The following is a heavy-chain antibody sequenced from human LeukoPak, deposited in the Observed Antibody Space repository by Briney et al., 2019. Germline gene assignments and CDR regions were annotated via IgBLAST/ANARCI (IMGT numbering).Heavy chain of an antibody. Sequence: GRSLRLSCAASGFTFSSYAMHWVRQAPGKGLEWVAVISYDGSNKYYADSVKGRFTISRDNAKNSLYLHMNSLRAEDTAVYYCARDLGGYSGPSAYWGQGILVTVSS. J-gene: IGHJ4*02. D-gene: IGHD5-12*01. CDR2: ISYDGSNK. CDR3: ARDLGGYSGPSAY. V-gene: IGHV3-30*04. CDR1: GFTFSSYA.